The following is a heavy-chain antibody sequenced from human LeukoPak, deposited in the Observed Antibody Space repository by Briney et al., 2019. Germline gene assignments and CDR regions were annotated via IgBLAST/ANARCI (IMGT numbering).Heavy chain of an antibody. J-gene: IGHJ3*02. V-gene: IGHV1-2*02. CDR3: ARERDEEALGAFDI. D-gene: IGHD7-27*01. CDR1: GYTFTGYY. Sequence: ASVKVSCKASGYTFTGYYMHWVRQAPGQGLEWMGWINPNSGGTNYAQKFQGRVTMTRDTSIRTAYMELSRLRSDDTAVYYCARERDEEALGAFDIWGQGTMVTVSS. CDR2: INPNSGGT.